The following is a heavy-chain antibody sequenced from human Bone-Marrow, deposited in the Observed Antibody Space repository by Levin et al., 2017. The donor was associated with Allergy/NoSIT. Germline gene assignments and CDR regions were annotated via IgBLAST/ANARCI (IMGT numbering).Heavy chain of an antibody. CDR2: IKSKAAGGTI. D-gene: IGHD3-3*01. V-gene: IGHV3-15*01. J-gene: IGHJ4*02. Sequence: GESLKISCAASGFTFNNAWMNWVRQAPLKGLEWVGRIKSKAAGGTIDYTAPVKGRFTISRDDSKNTLYLHMNSLETEDTAVYYCMPYNFWSDYSYWGQGTLVTVSS. CDR3: MPYNFWSDYSY. CDR1: GFTFNNAW.